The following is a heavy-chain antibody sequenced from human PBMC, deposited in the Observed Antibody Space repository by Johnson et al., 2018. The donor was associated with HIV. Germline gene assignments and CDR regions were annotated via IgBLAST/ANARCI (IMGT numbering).Heavy chain of an antibody. CDR2: IRYDGSNK. CDR3: ATIAAHGAAFDI. CDR1: GFTFSSYG. J-gene: IGHJ3*02. D-gene: IGHD6-25*01. Sequence: QMLLVESGGGVVQPGGSLRLSCAASGFTFSSYGMHWVRQAPGKGLEWVAFIRYDGSNKYYADSVKGRFTISRDNSKNTLYLQMNSLRAEDTAAYYCATIAAHGAAFDIWGQGTMVTVSS. V-gene: IGHV3-30*02.